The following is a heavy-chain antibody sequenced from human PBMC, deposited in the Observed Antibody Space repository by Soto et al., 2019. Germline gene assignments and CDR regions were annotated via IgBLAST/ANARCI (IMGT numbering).Heavy chain of an antibody. V-gene: IGHV1-2*02. CDR2: INPKTGDT. CDR1: GYTFTGYY. J-gene: IGHJ4*02. D-gene: IGHD6-19*01. Sequence: GSVKVSCKTSGYTFTGYYLNWVRQAPGRGLEWVGWINPKTGDTNNAQKFQGRVTMTRDTSISTAYMELSRLTSDDTAVYYCASAAVTGTAGLDFWGQGTQVTVSS. CDR3: ASAAVTGTAGLDF.